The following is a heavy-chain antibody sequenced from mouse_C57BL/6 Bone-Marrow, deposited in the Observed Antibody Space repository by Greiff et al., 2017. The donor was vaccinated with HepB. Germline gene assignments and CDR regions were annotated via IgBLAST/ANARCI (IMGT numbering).Heavy chain of an antibody. J-gene: IGHJ4*01. CDR3: AREYGSSCGAMDY. D-gene: IGHD1-1*01. CDR1: GFTFSDYG. CDR2: ISSGSSTI. Sequence: EVQLVESGGGLVKPGGSLKLSCAASGFTFSDYGMHWVRQAPEKGLEWVAYISSGSSTIYYAATVKGRFTISRDNAKNTLFLQMTSLRSEDTAMYYCAREYGSSCGAMDYWGQGTSVTVSS. V-gene: IGHV5-17*01.